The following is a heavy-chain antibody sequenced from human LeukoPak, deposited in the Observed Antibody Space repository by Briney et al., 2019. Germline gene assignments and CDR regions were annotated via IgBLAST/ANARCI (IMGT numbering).Heavy chain of an antibody. J-gene: IGHJ4*02. Sequence: PSETLSLTCAVSGYSISSGHYWGWSRQPPGKGLEWIGTIYYSGSTYYNPSLKRRVTISVYTSKNQFSLKLSSVTAADTAVYYCARRPLHLGELSSYYFDYWGQGTLVTVSS. CDR2: IYYSGST. CDR1: GYSISSGHY. CDR3: ARRPLHLGELSSYYFDY. V-gene: IGHV4-38-2*01. D-gene: IGHD3-16*02.